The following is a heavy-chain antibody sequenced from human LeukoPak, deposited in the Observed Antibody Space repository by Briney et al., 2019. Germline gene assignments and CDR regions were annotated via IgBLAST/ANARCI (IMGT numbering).Heavy chain of an antibody. CDR2: INPNSGGT. Sequence: ASVKVSCKASGYTFTGYYMHWVRQAPGQGLEWMGWINPNSGGTNYAQKFQGRVTMTRDTSISTAYMELSGLRSDDTAVYYCARDRVAYSGYYYGMDVWGQGNPGHRLL. D-gene: IGHD5-12*01. V-gene: IGHV1-2*02. CDR3: ARDRVAYSGYYYGMDV. J-gene: IGHJ6*02. CDR1: GYTFTGYY.